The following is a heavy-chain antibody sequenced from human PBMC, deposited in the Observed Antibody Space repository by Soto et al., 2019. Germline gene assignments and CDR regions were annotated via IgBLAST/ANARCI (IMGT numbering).Heavy chain of an antibody. J-gene: IGHJ5*02. CDR3: ARGGFSGPES. Sequence: QVQLQESGPGLVKPSETLSLTCTVSGGSISSYYWSWIRQPAGKGLEWIGRIYASGSANYNPSLKSRVTMSVDTAKSQFSLKLSSVTAADTAVYYCARGGFSGPESWGQGTLVTVSS. CDR1: GGSISSYY. D-gene: IGHD5-12*01. V-gene: IGHV4-4*07. CDR2: IYASGSA.